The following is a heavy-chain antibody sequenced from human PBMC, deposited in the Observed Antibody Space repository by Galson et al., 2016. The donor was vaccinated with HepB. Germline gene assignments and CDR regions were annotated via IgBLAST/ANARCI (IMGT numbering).Heavy chain of an antibody. V-gene: IGHV1-69*02. CDR3: ARGNKKGDDAFDI. Sequence: SVKVSCKASGGTFNSFTFSWVRQAPGQGLEWMGRIIPIVRIVKYAQSFQDRITITADRSTNTSYMQLNSLRSEDTALYYCARGNKKGDDAFDIWGPGTMVTVSS. CDR2: IIPIVRIV. CDR1: GGTFNSFT. J-gene: IGHJ3*02. D-gene: IGHD1-26*01.